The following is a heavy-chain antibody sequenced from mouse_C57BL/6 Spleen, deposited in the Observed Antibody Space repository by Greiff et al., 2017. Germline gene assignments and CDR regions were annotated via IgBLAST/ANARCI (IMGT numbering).Heavy chain of an antibody. CDR3: TRPITTVAWDY. CDR2: ISSGGDYI. D-gene: IGHD1-1*01. Sequence: EVMLVESGEGLVKPGGSLKLSCAASGFTFSSYAMSWVRQTPEKRLEWVAYISSGGDYIYYADTVKGRFTISRDNARNTLYLQMSSLKSEDTAMYYCTRPITTVAWDYWGQGTSVTVSS. CDR1: GFTFSSYA. V-gene: IGHV5S21*01. J-gene: IGHJ4*01.